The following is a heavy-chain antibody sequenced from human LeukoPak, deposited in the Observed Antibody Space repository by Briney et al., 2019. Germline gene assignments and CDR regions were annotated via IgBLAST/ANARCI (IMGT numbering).Heavy chain of an antibody. J-gene: IGHJ4*02. V-gene: IGHV3-23*01. Sequence: PGGSLRLSCAASGFSFSTYGMIWVRQAPGKGLQWVSLISESGGSTYYADSVKGRFTISRDISKNTLYLQMNSLRAEDTAVYFCAKLSYNWNRLHIWGQGTLVTVSS. CDR3: AKLSYNWNRLHI. D-gene: IGHD1-1*01. CDR2: ISESGGST. CDR1: GFSFSTYG.